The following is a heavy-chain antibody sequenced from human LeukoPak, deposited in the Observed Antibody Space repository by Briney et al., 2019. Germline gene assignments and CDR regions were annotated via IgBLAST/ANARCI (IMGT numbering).Heavy chain of an antibody. J-gene: IGHJ5*02. D-gene: IGHD2-15*01. CDR2: ISAYNGNT. CDR1: GCTFTSYG. Sequence: ASVKVSCKASGCTFTSYGISWVRQAPGQGLEWMGWISAYNGNTDYAQKLQGRVTMTTDTSTSTAYMELRSLRSDDTAVYYCARVPLVVVAANWFDPWGQGTLVTVSS. V-gene: IGHV1-18*01. CDR3: ARVPLVVVAANWFDP.